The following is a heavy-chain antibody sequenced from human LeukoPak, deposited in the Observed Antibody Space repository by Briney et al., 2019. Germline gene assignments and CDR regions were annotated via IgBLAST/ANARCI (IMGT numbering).Heavy chain of an antibody. D-gene: IGHD3-22*01. J-gene: IGHJ4*02. CDR1: GYTLTELS. CDR3: ATTPWPYDSSGYPPS. Sequence: ASVKVSCKVSGYTLTELSMHWVRQAPGKGLEWMGGFDPEDGETIYAQKFQGRVTMTEDTSTDTAYMEPSSLRSEDTAVYYCATTPWPYDSSGYPPSWGQGTLVTVSS. V-gene: IGHV1-24*01. CDR2: FDPEDGET.